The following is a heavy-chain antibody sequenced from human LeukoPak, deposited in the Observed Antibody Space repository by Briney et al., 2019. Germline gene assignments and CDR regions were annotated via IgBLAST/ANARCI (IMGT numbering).Heavy chain of an antibody. V-gene: IGHV4-39*01. CDR2: IYYSGST. CDR1: GVSISSSSYH. D-gene: IGHD3-9*01. CDR3: ASLLTYFDY. Sequence: PSETLSLTCSVSGVSISSSSYHWGWIRQPPGKGPEWIASIYYSGSTYYSPSLKSRVTISVDTSKNQFSLKMSSVIAADTAVYYCASLLTYFDYWGQGTLVTVSS. J-gene: IGHJ4*02.